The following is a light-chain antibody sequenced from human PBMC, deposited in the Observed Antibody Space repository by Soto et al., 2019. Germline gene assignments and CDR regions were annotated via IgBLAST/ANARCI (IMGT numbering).Light chain of an antibody. Sequence: DIQMTQSPSSLSASVGDRVTITCRASQSIASHLHWCQQKPGKAPKLLIYAASSLQSGVPSRFSGSGSGTDFTLTISSLQPEDFATYYCQQSFSTPLTFGGGTKVEIK. CDR3: QQSFSTPLT. V-gene: IGKV1-39*01. CDR2: AAS. J-gene: IGKJ4*01. CDR1: QSIASH.